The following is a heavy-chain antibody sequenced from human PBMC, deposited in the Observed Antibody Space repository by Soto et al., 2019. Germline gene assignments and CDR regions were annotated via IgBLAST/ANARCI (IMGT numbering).Heavy chain of an antibody. CDR3: ARWYYYGSGSYSLIGYYYYGMDV. CDR2: IYPGDSDT. Sequence: PGESLKISCKGSGYSFTSYWIDWVRQMPGKGLEWMGIIYPGDSDTRYSPSFQGQVTISADKSISTAYLQWSSLKASDTAMYYCARWYYYGSGSYSLIGYYYYGMDVWGQGTTVTVSS. CDR1: GYSFTSYW. D-gene: IGHD3-10*01. V-gene: IGHV5-51*01. J-gene: IGHJ6*02.